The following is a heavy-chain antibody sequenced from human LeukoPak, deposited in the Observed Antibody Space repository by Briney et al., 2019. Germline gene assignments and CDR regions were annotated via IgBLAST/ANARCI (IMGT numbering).Heavy chain of an antibody. V-gene: IGHV1-8*01. D-gene: IGHD2-15*01. CDR1: GYTFTSYD. CDR2: MNPNSGKT. Sequence: ASVNVSCKASGYTFTSYDINWVRQATGQGRERMGWMNPNSGKTGYAQKLRGRVTMTTDTSTTTDYMELRSLRSDGTAVDYCARDAGGYCSGGSCDSAWFDPWGQGTLVTVSS. J-gene: IGHJ5*02. CDR3: ARDAGGYCSGGSCDSAWFDP.